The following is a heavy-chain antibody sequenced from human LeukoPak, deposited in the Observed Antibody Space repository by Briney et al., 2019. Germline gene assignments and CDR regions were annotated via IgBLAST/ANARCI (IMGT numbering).Heavy chain of an antibody. J-gene: IGHJ6*03. CDR3: ARMEGNYYYYMDV. Sequence: SENLSLTCAVYGGSFSGYYWSWIRQPPGKGLEWIGEINHSGSTNYNPSLKSRVTISVDTSKNQFSLKLSSVTAADTAVYYCARMEGNYYYYMDVWGKGTTVTVSS. CDR1: GGSFSGYY. V-gene: IGHV4-34*01. D-gene: IGHD3-10*01. CDR2: INHSGST.